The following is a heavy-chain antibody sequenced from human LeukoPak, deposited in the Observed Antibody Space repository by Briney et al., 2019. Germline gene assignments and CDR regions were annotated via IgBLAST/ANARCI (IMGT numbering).Heavy chain of an antibody. CDR2: IWYEGSNK. V-gene: IGHV3-33*01. J-gene: IGHJ6*02. Sequence: GGSLRLSCAASGFTFSSYGMHWVRQAPGKGLEWVEVIWYEGSNKYYADSVKGRFTISRDNSKNTLYLQMNSLRAEETAVYYCERDYYYGMDVWGQGTTVTVSS. CDR1: GFTFSSYG. CDR3: ERDYYYGMDV.